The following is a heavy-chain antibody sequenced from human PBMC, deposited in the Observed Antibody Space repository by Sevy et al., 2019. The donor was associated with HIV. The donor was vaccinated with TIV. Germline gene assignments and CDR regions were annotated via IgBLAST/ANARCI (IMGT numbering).Heavy chain of an antibody. Sequence: ASVKVSCKASGYTFTSYDINWVRQATGQGLEWMGWMNPNSGNTGYAQKFQGRVTMTRNTSISTAYMELSSLRSDDTAVYYCARGRKEYYYDSSGYYLMRWFDYWGQGTLVTVSS. D-gene: IGHD3-22*01. CDR2: MNPNSGNT. CDR1: GYTFTSYD. J-gene: IGHJ5*01. CDR3: ARGRKEYYYDSSGYYLMRWFDY. V-gene: IGHV1-8*01.